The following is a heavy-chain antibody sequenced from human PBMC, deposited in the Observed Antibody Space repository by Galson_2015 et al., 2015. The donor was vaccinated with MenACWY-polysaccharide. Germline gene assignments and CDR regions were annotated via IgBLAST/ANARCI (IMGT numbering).Heavy chain of an antibody. J-gene: IGHJ4*02. V-gene: IGHV3-30-3*01. CDR2: ISYDGSNK. CDR1: GFIFDDCA. Sequence: SLRLSCAASGFIFDDCAMHWVRQAPGKGLEWVAVISYDGSNKYYADSVKGRFTISRDNSKNTLYLQMNSLRAEDTAVYYCARVAAGGYYDSSDYWGQGTLVTVSS. CDR3: ARVAAGGYYDSSDY. D-gene: IGHD3-22*01.